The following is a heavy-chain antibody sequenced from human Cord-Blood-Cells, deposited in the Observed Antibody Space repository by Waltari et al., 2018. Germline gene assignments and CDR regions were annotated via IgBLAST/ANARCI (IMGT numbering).Heavy chain of an antibody. CDR2: ISGSGGST. Sequence: EVQLLESGGGLVQPGGSLRLSCAASGFTFSSYAMSWVRQAPGKGLEWVSAISGSGGSTYYADSVKGRFTISRDNSKNTLYLQMNSLRAEDTAVYYCAKDPSDFWSGYYGIWVDYWGQGTLVTVSS. CDR1: GFTFSSYA. D-gene: IGHD3-3*01. CDR3: AKDPSDFWSGYYGIWVDY. V-gene: IGHV3-23*01. J-gene: IGHJ4*02.